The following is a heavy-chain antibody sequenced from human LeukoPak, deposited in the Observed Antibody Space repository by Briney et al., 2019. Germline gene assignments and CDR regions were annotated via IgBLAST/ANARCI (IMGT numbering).Heavy chain of an antibody. CDR3: AGIITTIMDY. V-gene: IGHV3-48*03. J-gene: IGHJ4*02. Sequence: GGSLRLSCAASGFTFNNYEMKWVRQAPGKGLEWVSYISRSGSTIYYADSVKGRFTISRDNAKNTLYLQMNRLRADHTSVYYCAGIITTIMDYWGQGTLVTVSS. CDR1: GFTFNNYE. CDR2: ISRSGSTI. D-gene: IGHD5-12*01.